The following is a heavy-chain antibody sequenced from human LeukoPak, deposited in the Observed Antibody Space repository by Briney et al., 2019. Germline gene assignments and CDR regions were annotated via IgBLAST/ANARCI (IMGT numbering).Heavy chain of an antibody. Sequence: PGGSLRLSCAASGFSFSTYVMHWVRQAPGKGLEWVAVIRYDGNNKYYGDSVKGRFTISRDNAKNTLYLQMKSLRADDTAVYYCARDLVGYSYGMDVWGQETTVIVSS. D-gene: IGHD3-22*01. CDR1: GFSFSTYV. J-gene: IGHJ6*02. CDR2: IRYDGNNK. CDR3: ARDLVGYSYGMDV. V-gene: IGHV3-33*01.